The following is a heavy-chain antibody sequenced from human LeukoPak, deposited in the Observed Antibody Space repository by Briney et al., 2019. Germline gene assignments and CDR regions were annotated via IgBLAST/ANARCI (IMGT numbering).Heavy chain of an antibody. CDR1: GGSISSYY. D-gene: IGHD1-26*01. V-gene: IGHV4-59*12. CDR2: IYYSGST. Sequence: SETLSLTCTVSGGSISSYYWSWIRQPPGKGLEWIGYIYYSGSTNYNPSLKSRVTISVDTSKNQFSLKLSSVAAADTAVYYCARDGRFPPEVLPRYFDYWGQGTLVTVSS. CDR3: ARDGRFPPEVLPRYFDY. J-gene: IGHJ4*02.